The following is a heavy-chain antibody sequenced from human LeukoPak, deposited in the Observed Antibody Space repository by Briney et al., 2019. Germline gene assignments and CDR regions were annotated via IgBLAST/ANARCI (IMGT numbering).Heavy chain of an antibody. D-gene: IGHD2-2*01. Sequence: ASVKVSCKASGYTFTSYDINWVRQATGQGLEWMGWMNPNSGNTGYAQKFQGRVTMTRNTSISTAYMELSSLRSEDTAVYYCARVPPVGPAARRKNYYMDVWGKVTTVSVAS. CDR1: GYTFTSYD. CDR2: MNPNSGNT. V-gene: IGHV1-8*01. CDR3: ARVPPVGPAARRKNYYMDV. J-gene: IGHJ6*03.